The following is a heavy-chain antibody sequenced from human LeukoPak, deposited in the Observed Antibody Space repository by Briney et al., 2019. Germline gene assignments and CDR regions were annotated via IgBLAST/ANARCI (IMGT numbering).Heavy chain of an antibody. V-gene: IGHV1-69*13. CDR3: ACPGRFLEWSPPSDHYYYYYGTDV. CDR2: IIPIFGTA. CDR1: GGTFSSYA. J-gene: IGHJ6*02. Sequence: SVKVSCKASGGTFSSYAISWVRQAPGQGLEWMGGIIPIFGTANYAQKFQGRVTITADESTSTAYMELSSLRSEDTAVYYCACPGRFLEWSPPSDHYYYYYGTDVWGQGTTVTVSS. D-gene: IGHD3-3*01.